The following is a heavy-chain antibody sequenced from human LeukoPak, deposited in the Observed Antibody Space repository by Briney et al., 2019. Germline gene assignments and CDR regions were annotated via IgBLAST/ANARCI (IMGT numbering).Heavy chain of an antibody. CDR3: AKDLEYSSSSLYLDY. V-gene: IGHV3-23*01. CDR1: GFTFSSYA. D-gene: IGHD6-6*01. Sequence: PGGSVRLSCAASGFTFSSYAMRWVRQAPGKGLEWVSAISDSGGSTYYADYVKGRFTISRDNSKNTLYLQMNSLRAEDTAVYYCAKDLEYSSSSLYLDYWGKGTLDTVSS. J-gene: IGHJ4*01. CDR2: ISDSGGST.